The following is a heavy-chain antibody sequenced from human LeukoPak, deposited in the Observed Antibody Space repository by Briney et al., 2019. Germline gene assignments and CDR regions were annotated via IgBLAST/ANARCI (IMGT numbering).Heavy chain of an antibody. Sequence: GASVKVSCKASGGTFSSYAISWVRQAPGQGLEWMGRIIPILGIANYAQKFQGRVTITADKSTSTAYMELSSLRSEDTAVYYCASLYYCGSGSYESDYWGQGTLVTVSS. D-gene: IGHD3-10*01. CDR3: ASLYYCGSGSYESDY. V-gene: IGHV1-69*04. CDR2: IIPILGIA. CDR1: GGTFSSYA. J-gene: IGHJ4*02.